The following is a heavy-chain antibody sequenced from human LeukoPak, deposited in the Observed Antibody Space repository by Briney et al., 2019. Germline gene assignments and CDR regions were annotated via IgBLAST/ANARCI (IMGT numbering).Heavy chain of an antibody. CDR3: ARLRGGIYSSRDAFDI. V-gene: IGHV1-18*04. D-gene: IGHD6-19*01. CDR1: GYTVTTNG. J-gene: IGHJ3*02. Sequence: ASVKVSCRASGYTVTTNGISWVRQAPGQGLEWMAWISPDNGDTKYAQEFQGRLTVTTDTSTSTACMELRSLRSDDTAVYYCARLRGGIYSSRDAFDIWGQGTMVTVSS. CDR2: ISPDNGDT.